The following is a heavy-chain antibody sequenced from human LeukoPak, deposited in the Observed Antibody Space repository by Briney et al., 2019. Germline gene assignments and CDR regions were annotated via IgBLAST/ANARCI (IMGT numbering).Heavy chain of an antibody. CDR2: INYSGST. CDR3: ARVNEGYGYSEYFDY. CDR1: GGSISSHY. V-gene: IGHV4-59*11. Sequence: SETLSLTCTVSGGSISSHYWSWIRQPPGKGLEWIGYINYSGSTNYNPSLKSRVTISVDTSKNQFSLKLSSVTAADTAVYYCARVNEGYGYSEYFDYWGQGTLVTVSS. J-gene: IGHJ4*02. D-gene: IGHD5-24*01.